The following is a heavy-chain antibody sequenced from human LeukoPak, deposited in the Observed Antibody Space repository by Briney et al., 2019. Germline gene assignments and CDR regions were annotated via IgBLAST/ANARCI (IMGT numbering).Heavy chain of an antibody. D-gene: IGHD3-22*01. V-gene: IGHV3-21*01. Sequence: PGGSLRLSCAASGFTLRSYTMNWVRQAPGKGLEWVSSIGISSNKIYYADSVKGRFTISRDNAKNSLYLQMNSLRAEDTAVYYCARDWNDSPGQGDAFDIWGQGTMVTVSS. CDR1: GFTLRSYT. CDR3: ARDWNDSPGQGDAFDI. CDR2: IGISSNKI. J-gene: IGHJ3*02.